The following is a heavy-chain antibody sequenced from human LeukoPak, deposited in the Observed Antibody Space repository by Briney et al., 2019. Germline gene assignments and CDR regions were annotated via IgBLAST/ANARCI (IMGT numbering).Heavy chain of an antibody. V-gene: IGHV1-8*01. J-gene: IGHJ6*02. CDR3: ARGRRAAADIYGMDV. Sequence: ASVKVSCKASGYTFTSYDINWVRQATRQGLEWMGWMNPNSGNTGYAQKFQGRVTMTRNTSISTAYMELSSLRSEDTAVYYCARGRRAAADIYGMDVWGQGTTVTVSS. CDR2: MNPNSGNT. CDR1: GYTFTSYD. D-gene: IGHD6-13*01.